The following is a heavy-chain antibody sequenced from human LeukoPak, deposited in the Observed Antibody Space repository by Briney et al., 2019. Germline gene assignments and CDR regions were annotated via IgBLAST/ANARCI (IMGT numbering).Heavy chain of an antibody. D-gene: IGHD3-22*01. J-gene: IGHJ4*02. CDR1: GFTFSSYS. CDR2: ISSSSSYI. CDR3: ARASTYYYDSGVYYYLPLDY. V-gene: IGHV3-21*01. Sequence: GGSLRLSCAASGFTFSSYSMDWVRQAPGKGLEWVSSISSSSSYIYYADSVKGRFTISRDNAKKSLYLQMNSLREEDTAVYYCARASTYYYDSGVYYYLPLDYWGQGALVTVSS.